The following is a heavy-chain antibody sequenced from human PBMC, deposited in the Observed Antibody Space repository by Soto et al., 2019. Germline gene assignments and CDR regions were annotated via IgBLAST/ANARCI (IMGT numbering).Heavy chain of an antibody. V-gene: IGHV3-53*01. CDR3: ARARDGYNFLYEPT. Sequence: GGSLRLACAASGITISLNYMSWVRHAPGKGLEWVSVIYGDGTTYYADSVKGRFTISRDNSKSTLYLQMNSLRADDTAVYYCARARDGYNFLYEPTWGQGTLVTVSS. J-gene: IGHJ4*02. CDR2: IYGDGTT. D-gene: IGHD5-12*01. CDR1: GITISLNY.